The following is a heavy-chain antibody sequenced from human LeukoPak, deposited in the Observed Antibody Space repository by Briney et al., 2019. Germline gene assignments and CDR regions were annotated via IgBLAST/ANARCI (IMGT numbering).Heavy chain of an antibody. CDR3: ARNRYCGSTSCRTWDYYYYMDV. CDR1: GGSISSYY. Sequence: SETLSLTCTVSGGSISSYYWSWIRQPPGKGLEWIGSIYYSGSTYYNPSLKSRVTIPVDTSKNQFSLKLSSVTAADTAVYYCARNRYCGSTSCRTWDYYYYMDVWGKGTTVTISS. D-gene: IGHD2-2*01. J-gene: IGHJ6*03. V-gene: IGHV4-59*05. CDR2: IYYSGST.